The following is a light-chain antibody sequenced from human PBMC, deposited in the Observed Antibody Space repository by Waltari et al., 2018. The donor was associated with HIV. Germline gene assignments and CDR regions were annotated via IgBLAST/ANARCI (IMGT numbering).Light chain of an antibody. V-gene: IGLV10-54*01. J-gene: IGLJ3*02. CDR3: TAWDSSLSAWV. Sequence: QAGLTQPPSVSKGLRQTATLTCTGNSNNVGYEGAAWLQQHQGHPPKLLSCRNNNRPAGISERFSASGSGDTASLTITGLQPEDEADYYCTAWDSSLSAWVFGGGTKLTVL. CDR2: RNN. CDR1: SNNVGYEG.